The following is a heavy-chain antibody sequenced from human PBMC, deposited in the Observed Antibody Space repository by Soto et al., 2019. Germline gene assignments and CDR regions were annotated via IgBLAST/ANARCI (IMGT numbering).Heavy chain of an antibody. J-gene: IGHJ4*02. CDR2: IIPVFGTT. CDR1: GGSFNTHV. CDR3: ASGVREYSTSPPHF. D-gene: IGHD6-13*01. Sequence: QVQLVQSGAEVKKPGSSVKVSCKAFGGSFNTHVMNWVRQAPGQGLEWVGLIIPVFGTTDYAQQFQGRVAMTADESTTTAFLELNSLRSEDTAVYYCASGVREYSTSPPHFWGQGTLVSVSS. V-gene: IGHV1-69*01.